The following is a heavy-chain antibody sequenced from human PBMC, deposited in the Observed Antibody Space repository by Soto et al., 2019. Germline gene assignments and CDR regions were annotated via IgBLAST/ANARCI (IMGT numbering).Heavy chain of an antibody. CDR2: INPNSGGT. CDR3: ARAMTTVTMRGVAYYYYGMDV. J-gene: IGHJ6*02. Sequence: QVQLVQSGAEVKKPGASVKVSCKASGYTFTGYYMHWVRQAPGQGLEWMGWINPNSGGTNYAQKFQGWVTMTRDTSISTAYMELSRLRSDDTAVYYCARAMTTVTMRGVAYYYYGMDVWGQGTTVTVSS. V-gene: IGHV1-2*04. CDR1: GYTFTGYY. D-gene: IGHD4-17*01.